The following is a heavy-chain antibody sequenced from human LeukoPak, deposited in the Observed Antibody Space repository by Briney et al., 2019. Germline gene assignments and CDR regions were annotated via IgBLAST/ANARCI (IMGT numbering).Heavy chain of an antibody. CDR1: GGSINRSNYY. CDR3: ARLVAVAGSGGYFDY. Sequence: SETLSLTCTVSGGSINRSNYYWGWFRQPPGKGLEYIAHIYDSGTTHYNPSLKSRVTISVAASKDQFSLMLISVTAADTAVYYCARLVAVAGSGGYFDYWGQGTLVTVSS. J-gene: IGHJ4*02. CDR2: IYDSGTT. D-gene: IGHD6-19*01. V-gene: IGHV4-39*01.